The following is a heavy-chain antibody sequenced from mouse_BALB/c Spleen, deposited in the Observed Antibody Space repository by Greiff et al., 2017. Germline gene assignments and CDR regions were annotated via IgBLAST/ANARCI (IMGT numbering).Heavy chain of an antibody. J-gene: IGHJ2*01. D-gene: IGHD2-4*01. CDR1: GYSITSGYY. CDR3: AREGDYDYEDYFDY. V-gene: IGHV3-6*02. Sequence: VQLQQSGPGLVKPSQSLSLTCSVTGYSITSGYYWNWIRQFPGNKLEWMGYISYDGSNNYNPSLKNRISITRDTSKNQFFLKLNSVTTEDTATYYCAREGDYDYEDYFDYWGQGTTLTVSS. CDR2: ISYDGSN.